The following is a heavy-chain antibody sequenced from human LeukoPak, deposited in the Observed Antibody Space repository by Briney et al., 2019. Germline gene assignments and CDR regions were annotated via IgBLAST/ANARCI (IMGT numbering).Heavy chain of an antibody. CDR2: INTNTGNP. V-gene: IGHV7-4-1*02. CDR1: GYTFTSYA. CDR3: ARDCMMPLPLTYYYGSGLDP. D-gene: IGHD3-10*01. Sequence: VASVKVSCKASGYTFTSYAMNWVRQAPGQGLEWMGWINTNTGNPTYAQGFTGRFVFSLDTSVSTAYLQISSLKAEDTAVYYCARDCMMPLPLTYYYGSGLDPWGQGTLVTVSS. J-gene: IGHJ5*02.